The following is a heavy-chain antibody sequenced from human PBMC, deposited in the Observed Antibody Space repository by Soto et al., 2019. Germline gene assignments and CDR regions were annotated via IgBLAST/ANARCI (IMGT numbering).Heavy chain of an antibody. D-gene: IGHD4-17*01. CDR2: ISSSGTIT. Sequence: GGSLRLSCAASGFIFTSYAINWVRQAPGKGLEWVSYISSSGTITYYADSVKGRFTISRDNAKNSLYLQMNSLRAEDTAVYYCASFSRMTDGYYWGQGTLVTVSS. CDR1: GFIFTSYA. V-gene: IGHV3-48*01. CDR3: ASFSRMTDGYY. J-gene: IGHJ4*02.